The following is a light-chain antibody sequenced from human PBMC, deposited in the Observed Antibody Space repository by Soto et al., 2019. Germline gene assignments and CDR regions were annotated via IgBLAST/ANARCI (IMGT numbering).Light chain of an antibody. CDR1: QSVSSY. V-gene: IGKV3-11*01. J-gene: IGKJ1*01. CDR3: QQYGSSGT. CDR2: YLS. Sequence: DIVFTQCPATLALSPGERCILSCRASQSVSSYLAWYQQKPGQAPRLLIYYLSKRATGIPARFSGSGSATDFTLTISSIEPEDFAVYYCQQYGSSGTVGQGTQVENK.